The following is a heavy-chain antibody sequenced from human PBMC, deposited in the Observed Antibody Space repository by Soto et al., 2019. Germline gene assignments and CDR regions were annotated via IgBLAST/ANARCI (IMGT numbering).Heavy chain of an antibody. Sequence: ASVKVSCKASGYTFTSYGISWVRQAPGQGLEWMGWTSAYNGNTNYAQKLQGRVTMTTDTSTSTAYMELRSLRSDDTAVYYCARDLSGYSSGWHQVDYWGQGTLVTVSS. CDR1: GYTFTSYG. J-gene: IGHJ4*02. CDR2: TSAYNGNT. D-gene: IGHD6-19*01. V-gene: IGHV1-18*01. CDR3: ARDLSGYSSGWHQVDY.